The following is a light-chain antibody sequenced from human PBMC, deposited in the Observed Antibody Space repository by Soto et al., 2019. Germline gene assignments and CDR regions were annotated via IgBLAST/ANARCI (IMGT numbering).Light chain of an antibody. V-gene: IGKV3-11*01. J-gene: IGKJ1*01. CDR3: QQRTKWRT. CDR2: DAS. CDR1: QSVSGSY. Sequence: EIVLTQSPGTLSLSPGERATLSCRASQSVSGSYLAWYQQKPGQAPRLLIYDASNRATGIPARFSGSGSGTDFTLTISSLEPEDFAVYYCQQRTKWRTFGQGTKVDIK.